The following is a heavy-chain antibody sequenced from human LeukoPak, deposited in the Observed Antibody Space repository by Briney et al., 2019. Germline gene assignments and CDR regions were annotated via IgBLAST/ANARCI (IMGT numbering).Heavy chain of an antibody. D-gene: IGHD5-18*01. V-gene: IGHV4-59*01. CDR2: IYYSGST. CDR1: GGSISSYY. CDR3: ARSKGYSYSPHY. J-gene: IGHJ4*02. Sequence: SETLSLTCTVSGGSISSYYWSWIRQPPGQGLVGIGYIYYSGSTNYNPSLKSRVTISVDTSKNQFSLKLSSVTAADTAVYYCARSKGYSYSPHYWGQGTLVTVSS.